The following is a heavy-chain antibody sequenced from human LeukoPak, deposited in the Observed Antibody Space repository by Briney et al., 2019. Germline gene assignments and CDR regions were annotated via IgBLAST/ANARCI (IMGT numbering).Heavy chain of an antibody. Sequence: SETLSLTCAVYGGSFSGYYWSWIRQPPGKGLEWIGEINHSGSTNYNPSLKSRVTISVDTSKNQFSLKLSSVTAADTAVYYCARGRYCSGGSCYAYRWGYWGQGTLVTVSS. D-gene: IGHD2-15*01. V-gene: IGHV4-34*01. CDR2: INHSGST. J-gene: IGHJ4*02. CDR3: ARGRYCSGGSCYAYRWGY. CDR1: GGSFSGYY.